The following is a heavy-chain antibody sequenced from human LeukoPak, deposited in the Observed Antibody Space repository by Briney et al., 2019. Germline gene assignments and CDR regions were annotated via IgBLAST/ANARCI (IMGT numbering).Heavy chain of an antibody. Sequence: EASVKVSCKASGYTFTSYYMHWVRQAPGQGLEWMGIINPSGGSTSYAQKFQGRVTMTRDTSTSTVYMELSSLRSEDTAVYYCAREFPMVRGVIEDYYYYYYMDVWGKGTTVTISS. CDR1: GYTFTSYY. V-gene: IGHV1-46*01. CDR2: INPSGGST. J-gene: IGHJ6*03. D-gene: IGHD3-10*01. CDR3: AREFPMVRGVIEDYYYYYYMDV.